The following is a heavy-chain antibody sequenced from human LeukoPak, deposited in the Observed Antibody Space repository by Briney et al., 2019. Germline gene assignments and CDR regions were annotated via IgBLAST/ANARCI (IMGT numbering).Heavy chain of an antibody. J-gene: IGHJ5*02. D-gene: IGHD3-9*01. CDR2: IYYSGST. CDR1: GGSISSSSYY. Sequence: SSETLSLTCTVSGGSISSSSYYWGWIRQPPGKGLEWTGSIYYSGSTYYNPSLKSRVTISVDTSKNQFSLKLSSVTAADTAVYYCARSFYDILTGYNWFDPWGQGTLVTVSS. CDR3: ARSFYDILTGYNWFDP. V-gene: IGHV4-39*01.